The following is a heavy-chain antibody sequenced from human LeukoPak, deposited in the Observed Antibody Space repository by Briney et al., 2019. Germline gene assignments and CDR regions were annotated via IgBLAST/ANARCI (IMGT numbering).Heavy chain of an antibody. D-gene: IGHD3-10*01. Sequence: SGGSLRLSCAASGFTFSSYSMNWVRQAPGKGLEWLSYISSSSSNIYYADSVKGRFTISRDNAKNSLYLQMNSLRVEDTAVYYCANYYDSGPQGDYWGQGILVIVSS. V-gene: IGHV3-48*04. CDR1: GFTFSSYS. J-gene: IGHJ4*02. CDR2: ISSSSSNI. CDR3: ANYYDSGPQGDY.